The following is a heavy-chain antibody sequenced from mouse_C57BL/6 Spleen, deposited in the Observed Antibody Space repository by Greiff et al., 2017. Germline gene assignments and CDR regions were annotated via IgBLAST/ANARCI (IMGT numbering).Heavy chain of an antibody. V-gene: IGHV5-4*03. J-gene: IGHJ4*01. CDR2: ISDGGSYT. Sequence: DVKLVESGGGLVKPGGSLKLSCAASGFTFSSYAMSWVRQTPEKRLEWVATISDGGSYTYYPDNVKGRFTISRDNAKNNLYLQMSHLKSEDTAMYYCASLGSYAMDYWGQGTSVTVSS. D-gene: IGHD4-1*01. CDR1: GFTFSSYA. CDR3: ASLGSYAMDY.